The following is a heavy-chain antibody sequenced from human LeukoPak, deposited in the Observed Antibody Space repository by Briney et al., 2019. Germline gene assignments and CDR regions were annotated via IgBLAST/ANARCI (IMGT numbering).Heavy chain of an antibody. J-gene: IGHJ4*02. V-gene: IGHV3-30*18. CDR1: GFTFSSYG. CDR3: AKGGDTVTAHFDY. CDR2: ISYDGSNK. D-gene: IGHD2-21*02. Sequence: GGSLRLSCAASGFTFSSYGMHWVRQAPGKGLEWVAVISYDGSNKYYADSVKGRFTISRDNSKNTPYLQMNSLRAEDTAVYYCAKGGDTVTAHFDYWGQGTLVTVSS.